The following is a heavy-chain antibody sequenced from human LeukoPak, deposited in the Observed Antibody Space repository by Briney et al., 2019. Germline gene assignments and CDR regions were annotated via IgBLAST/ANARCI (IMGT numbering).Heavy chain of an antibody. CDR2: ISGSGGAT. D-gene: IGHD3-22*01. J-gene: IGHJ4*02. CDR3: AGIWGPSSSWPWGFDY. V-gene: IGHV3-23*01. CDR1: GFTFSSYA. Sequence: GGSLRLSCAASGFTFSSYAMSWVRQAPGKGLERVSAISGSGGATYYADSAKGRFTISRDNSRNTVYLQMNSLRADDTAVYYCAGIWGPSSSWPWGFDYWGQGALVTVSS.